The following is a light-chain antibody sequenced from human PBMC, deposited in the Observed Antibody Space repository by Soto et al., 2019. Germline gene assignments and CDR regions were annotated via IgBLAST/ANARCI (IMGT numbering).Light chain of an antibody. CDR3: SSYTSSTPLVI. J-gene: IGLJ2*01. V-gene: IGLV2-14*01. CDR2: EVS. CDR1: SSDVGGYNY. Sequence: QSVLTQPASVSGSPGQSITISCTGTSSDVGGYNYVSWYQQHPGKAPRLMIYEVSNRPSGVSNRFSGSKSGNTASLTVSGFQAEDEADYYCSSYTSSTPLVIFGGGTKLTVL.